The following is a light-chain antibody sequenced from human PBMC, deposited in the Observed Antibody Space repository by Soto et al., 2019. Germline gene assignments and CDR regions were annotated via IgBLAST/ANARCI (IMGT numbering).Light chain of an antibody. Sequence: EIVMTQSPATLSVSPGERATLSCRASQSVRSNLAWYQQKPGQSPRLLIYGASTRATGIPARFSGSGSGTQFTLTISSLQSEDFAVYYCQQFSSYPLTFGGGTKVEIK. CDR1: QSVRSN. CDR3: QQFSSYPLT. CDR2: GAS. J-gene: IGKJ4*01. V-gene: IGKV3-15*01.